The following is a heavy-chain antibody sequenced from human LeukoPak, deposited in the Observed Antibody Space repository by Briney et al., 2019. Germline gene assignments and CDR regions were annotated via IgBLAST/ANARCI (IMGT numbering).Heavy chain of an antibody. Sequence: ASVNVSCTASGYTFTSYAMNWVRQAPGQGLEWMGWINTNTGNPTYAQGFTGRFVFSLDTSVSTAYLQISSLKAEDTAVYYCGKIRRGSSSSWYIFDYWGQGILVTVSS. V-gene: IGHV7-4-1*02. D-gene: IGHD6-13*01. CDR2: INTNTGNP. J-gene: IGHJ4*02. CDR1: GYTFTSYA. CDR3: GKIRRGSSSSWYIFDY.